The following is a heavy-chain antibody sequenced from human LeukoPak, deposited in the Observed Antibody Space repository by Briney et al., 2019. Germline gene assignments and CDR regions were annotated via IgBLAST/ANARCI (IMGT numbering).Heavy chain of an antibody. V-gene: IGHV4-34*01. CDR1: GGSISSYY. J-gene: IGHJ5*02. Sequence: SETLSLTCTVSGGSISSYYWSWIRQPPGKGLEWIGEINHSGSTNYNPSLKSRVTISVDTSKNQFSLKLSSVTAADTAVYYCARGSTYYGDYEPWGQGTLVTVSS. D-gene: IGHD4-17*01. CDR2: INHSGST. CDR3: ARGSTYYGDYEP.